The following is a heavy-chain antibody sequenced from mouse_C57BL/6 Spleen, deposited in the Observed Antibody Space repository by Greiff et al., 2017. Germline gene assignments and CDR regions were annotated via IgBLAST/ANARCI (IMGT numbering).Heavy chain of an antibody. J-gene: IGHJ2*01. CDR3: ARSYSNYGGY. Sequence: QVQLQQPGAELVRPGSSVKLSCKASGYTFTSYWMDWVKQRPGQGLEGIGNIYPSDSETHYNQKFKDKATLTVDKSSSTAYMQLSSLTSEDSAVYYCARSYSNYGGYWGQGTTLTVSS. CDR2: IYPSDSET. V-gene: IGHV1-61*01. CDR1: GYTFTSYW. D-gene: IGHD2-5*01.